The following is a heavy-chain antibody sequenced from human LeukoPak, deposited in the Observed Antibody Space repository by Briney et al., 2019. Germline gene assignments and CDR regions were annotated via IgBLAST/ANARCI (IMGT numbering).Heavy chain of an antibody. CDR2: IYHSGST. CDR1: GGSISSGGYS. CDR3: ARLSIRITIFSNWFDP. D-gene: IGHD3-9*01. V-gene: IGHV4-30-2*01. J-gene: IGHJ5*02. Sequence: SQTLSLTCAVSGGSISSGGYSWSWIPQPPGKGLEWIVYIYHSGSTYYNPSLKSRVTISVDRSKNQFSLKLSSVTAADTAVYYCARLSIRITIFSNWFDPWGQGTLVTVSS.